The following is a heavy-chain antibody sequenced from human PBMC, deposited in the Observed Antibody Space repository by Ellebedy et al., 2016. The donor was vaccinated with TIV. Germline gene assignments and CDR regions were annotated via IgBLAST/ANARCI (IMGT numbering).Heavy chain of an antibody. V-gene: IGHV4-61*08. CDR3: ARDLGEKQWLVHGRD. CDR1: GDFVTSGAYY. CDR2: VHYTGST. J-gene: IGHJ4*02. Sequence: SETLSLTCTVSGDFVTSGAYYWTWIRQPPGKGLEYIGYVHYTGSTNYNPSLRSRVTLSVDSFKNQLSLKLSAVTAADTAVYYCARDLGEKQWLVHGRDWGQGTLVTVSS. D-gene: IGHD6-19*01.